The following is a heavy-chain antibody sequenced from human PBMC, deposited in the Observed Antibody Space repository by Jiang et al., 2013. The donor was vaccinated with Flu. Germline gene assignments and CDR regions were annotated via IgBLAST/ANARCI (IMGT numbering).Heavy chain of an antibody. V-gene: IGHV4-39*02. CDR2: IYYGGST. J-gene: IGHJ4*02. D-gene: IGHD6-19*01. CDR3: ARDTAVAVEY. Sequence: LLKPSETLSLTCTVSGGSISSNTYYWGWIRQPPGKGLEWIGSIYYGGSTYYNPSLKSRVTIYVDTSKNQFSLKLSSVTAADTAVYYCARDTAVAVEYWGQGALVTVSS. CDR1: GGSISSNTYY.